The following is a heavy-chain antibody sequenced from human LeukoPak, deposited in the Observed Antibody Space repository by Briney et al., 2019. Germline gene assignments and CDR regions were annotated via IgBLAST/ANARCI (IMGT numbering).Heavy chain of an antibody. V-gene: IGHV3-74*01. CDR3: VRGRVGGVDY. CDR2: IDTDGSST. D-gene: IGHD4-23*01. CDR1: GFTFSSYR. Sequence: GGSLRLSCGASGFTFSSYRMDWVRQVPGKGLVWVSYIDTDGSSTTYADSVKGRFTISRDNAKNTVYLQMDSLRAEDTAVYYCVRGRVGGVDYWGQGTLVTVSS. J-gene: IGHJ4*02.